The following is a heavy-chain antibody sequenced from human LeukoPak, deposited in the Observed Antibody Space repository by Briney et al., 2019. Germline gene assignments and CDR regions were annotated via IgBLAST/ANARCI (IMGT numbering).Heavy chain of an antibody. CDR3: AGYSYGVRPS. Sequence: SQTLPLTCVISGDSVSSNSAAWNWIRQSPSRGLEWLGRTYYRSKWYNDYAVSVKSRITINPDTPKNQFSLHLNSVTPEDTAVYYCAGYSYGVRPSWGQGTLVTVSS. V-gene: IGHV6-1*01. CDR1: GDSVSSNSAA. J-gene: IGHJ5*02. D-gene: IGHD5-18*01. CDR2: TYYRSKWYN.